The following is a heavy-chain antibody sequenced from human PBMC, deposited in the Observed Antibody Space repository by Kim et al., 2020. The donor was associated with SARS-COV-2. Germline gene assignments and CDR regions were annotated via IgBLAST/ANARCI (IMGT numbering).Heavy chain of an antibody. D-gene: IGHD1-7*01. J-gene: IGHJ4*02. CDR3: ARGKTGTTFPFDY. CDR2: ISSSSSYT. Sequence: GGSLRLSCAASGFTFSDYYMSWIRQAPGKGLEWVSYISSSSSYTNYADSVKGRFTISRDNAKNSLYLQMNSLRAEDTAVYYCARGKTGTTFPFDYWGQGTLVTVSS. CDR1: GFTFSDYY. V-gene: IGHV3-11*06.